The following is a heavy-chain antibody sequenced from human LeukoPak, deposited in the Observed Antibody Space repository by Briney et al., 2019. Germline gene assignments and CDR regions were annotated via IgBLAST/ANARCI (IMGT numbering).Heavy chain of an antibody. Sequence: SVKVSCKASGGTFSSYAISWVRQAPGQGLEWMGRIILILGIANYAQKFQGRVTITADKSTSTAYMELSSLRSEDTAVYYCAREENGGQLGYFDLWGRGTLVTVSS. CDR2: IILILGIA. V-gene: IGHV1-69*04. D-gene: IGHD4-23*01. CDR3: AREENGGQLGYFDL. CDR1: GGTFSSYA. J-gene: IGHJ2*01.